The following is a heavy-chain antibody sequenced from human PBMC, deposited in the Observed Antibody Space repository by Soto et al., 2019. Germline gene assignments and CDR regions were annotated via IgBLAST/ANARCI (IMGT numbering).Heavy chain of an antibody. D-gene: IGHD6-13*01. CDR3: ARRAAAGTDYYYMDV. V-gene: IGHV4-59*08. CDR2: IYYSGST. CDR1: GGSISSYY. J-gene: IGHJ6*03. Sequence: SETLSLTCTVSGGSISSYYWSWIRQPPGKGLEWIGYIYYSGSTNYNPSLKSRVTISVDTSKNQFSLKLSSVTAADTAVYYCARRAAAGTDYYYMDVWGKGTTVTVSS.